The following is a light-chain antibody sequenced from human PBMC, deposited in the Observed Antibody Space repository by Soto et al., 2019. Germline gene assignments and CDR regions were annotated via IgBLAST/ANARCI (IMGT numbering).Light chain of an antibody. CDR2: DVS. J-gene: IGLJ3*02. CDR1: SNDVGVYDY. V-gene: IGLV2-11*01. Sequence: QSVLTQPRSVSGSPGQSVTISCTGTSNDVGVYDYVSWYQHHPGKAPKLMIYDVSERPSGVPDRFSGSKSGNTASLTISGLQAEDEADYYCCSYAGSYTLEVFGGGTKLTVL. CDR3: CSYAGSYTLEV.